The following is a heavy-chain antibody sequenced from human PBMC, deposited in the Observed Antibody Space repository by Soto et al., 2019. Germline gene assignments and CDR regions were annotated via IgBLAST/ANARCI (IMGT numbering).Heavy chain of an antibody. CDR3: FGVMAATLEY. Sequence: SETLSLTCSVSGGSIKNTNYHWGWIRQPPGKGLEWIGTLYYRGATDYNPSLKSRVTISVDTSKNQLSLNPSSVTATDTAVYYCFGVMAATLEYWGQGTLVT. V-gene: IGHV4-39*01. D-gene: IGHD2-21*02. CDR2: LYYRGAT. CDR1: GGSIKNTNYH. J-gene: IGHJ4*01.